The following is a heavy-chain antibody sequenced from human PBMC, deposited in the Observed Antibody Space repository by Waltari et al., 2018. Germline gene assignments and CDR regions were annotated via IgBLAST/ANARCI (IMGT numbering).Heavy chain of an antibody. CDR1: GFSFSSYS. CDR2: ISSTSTYT. V-gene: IGHV3-21*01. J-gene: IGHJ4*02. CDR3: ARGGWGFSLDY. D-gene: IGHD7-27*01. Sequence: EVQLVESGGGLVKAGGSLRLSCAASGFSFSSYSMNWVRQAPGKGLEWGSSISSTSTYTHYADSVKGRFTISRDNAKNSLYLQMNSLRGDDTAVYYCARGGWGFSLDYWGQGTLVTFSS.